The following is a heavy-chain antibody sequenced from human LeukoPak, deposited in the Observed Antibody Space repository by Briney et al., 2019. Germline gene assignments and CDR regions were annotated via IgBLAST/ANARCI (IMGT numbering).Heavy chain of an antibody. J-gene: IGHJ4*02. CDR2: INHSGST. V-gene: IGHV4-34*01. D-gene: IGHD1-26*01. CDR1: GGSFSGYY. CDR3: ARHSNSGSYYLFDY. Sequence: SETLSLTCAVYGGSFSGYYWSWIRQPPGKGLEWIGEINHSGSTNYNPSLKSRVTISVDTSKNQFSLKLSSVTAADTAVYYCARHSNSGSYYLFDYWGQGTLVTVSS.